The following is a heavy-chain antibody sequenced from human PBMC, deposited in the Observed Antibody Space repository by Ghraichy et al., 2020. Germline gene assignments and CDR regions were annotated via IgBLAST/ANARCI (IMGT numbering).Heavy chain of an antibody. Sequence: GGPLRLSCAASGFTFSSYAMSWVRQAPGKGLEWVSGISGSGGSTYYADSVKGRFTISRDNSKNTLYLQMNSLRAEDTAVYYCAKAFYGDYGMYYFDYWGQGTLVTFSS. CDR3: AKAFYGDYGMYYFDY. CDR1: GFTFSSYA. J-gene: IGHJ4*02. D-gene: IGHD4-17*01. V-gene: IGHV3-23*01. CDR2: ISGSGGST.